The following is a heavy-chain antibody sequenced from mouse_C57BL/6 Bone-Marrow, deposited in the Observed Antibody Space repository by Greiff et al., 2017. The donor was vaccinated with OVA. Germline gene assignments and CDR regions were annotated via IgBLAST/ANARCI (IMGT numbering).Heavy chain of an antibody. CDR1: GYTFTDYY. J-gene: IGHJ1*03. CDR2: IYPGSGNT. Sequence: VQLQQSGPELVKPGASVKISCKASGYTFTDYYINWVKQRPGQGLEWIGWIYPGSGNTKYNEKFKGKATLTVDTSSSTAYMQLSSLTSEDSAVYFCARWEFYGSSYPDWYFDVWGTGTTVTVSS. V-gene: IGHV1-84*01. CDR3: ARWEFYGSSYPDWYFDV. D-gene: IGHD1-1*01.